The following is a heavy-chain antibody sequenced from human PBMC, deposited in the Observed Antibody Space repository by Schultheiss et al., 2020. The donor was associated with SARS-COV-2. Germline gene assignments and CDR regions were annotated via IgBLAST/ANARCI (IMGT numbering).Heavy chain of an antibody. V-gene: IGHV4-59*08. J-gene: IGHJ4*02. D-gene: IGHD3-22*01. CDR1: GGSFSGYY. Sequence: SETLSLTCTVSGGSFSGYYWSWIRQPPGKGLEWIGYIYYSGSTNYNPSLKSRVTISVDTSKNQFSLKLSSVTAADTAVYYCARNSDDSSGYYFDYWGQGTLVTVSS. CDR3: ARNSDDSSGYYFDY. CDR2: IYYSGST.